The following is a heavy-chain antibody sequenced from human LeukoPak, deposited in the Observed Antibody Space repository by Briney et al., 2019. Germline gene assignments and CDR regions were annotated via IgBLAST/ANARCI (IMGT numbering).Heavy chain of an antibody. CDR3: ARFSTTWYTALDY. V-gene: IGHV3-48*03. Sequence: GGSLRLSCAASGFSISSYEMNWVRQAPGKGLGWVSYISSSGSTIYYADSVKGRFTMSRDNAKNSLYLQMNSLRAEDTAVYYCARFSTTWYTALDYWGQGTVVTVSS. D-gene: IGHD6-13*01. CDR1: GFSISSYE. J-gene: IGHJ4*02. CDR2: ISSSGSTI.